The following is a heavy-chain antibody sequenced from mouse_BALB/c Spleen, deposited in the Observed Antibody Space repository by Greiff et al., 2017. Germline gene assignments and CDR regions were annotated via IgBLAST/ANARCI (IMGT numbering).Heavy chain of an antibody. V-gene: IGHV14-3*02. Sequence: VQLQQSGAELVKPGASVKLSCTASGFNIKDSYMHWVQQRPEQGLEWIGRIDPATGNTKYDPKFQGKATITADTSSNTACLHLSSLTSEDTAVYCCARVYYGSCYCAVDFWGEGTTVTVSS. CDR1: GFNIKDSY. CDR3: ARVYYGSCYCAVDF. CDR2: IDPATGNT. D-gene: IGHD1-1*01. J-gene: IGHJ4*01.